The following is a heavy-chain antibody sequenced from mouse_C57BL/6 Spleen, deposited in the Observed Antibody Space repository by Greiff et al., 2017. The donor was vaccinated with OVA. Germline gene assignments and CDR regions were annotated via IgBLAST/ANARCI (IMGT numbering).Heavy chain of an antibody. V-gene: IGHV1-49*01. CDR2: FTMYSDAT. CDR1: SFAFMASA. J-gene: IGHJ4*01. D-gene: IGHD2-3*01. Sequence: LQQSGAELVRPGSSVKLSCKDSSFAFMASAMHWVKQRPGHGLEWIGSFTMYSDATEYSENFKGKATLTANTSSSTAYMELSSLTSEDSAVYYCAGDGYYRAMDYWGQGTSVTVSS. CDR3: AGDGYYRAMDY.